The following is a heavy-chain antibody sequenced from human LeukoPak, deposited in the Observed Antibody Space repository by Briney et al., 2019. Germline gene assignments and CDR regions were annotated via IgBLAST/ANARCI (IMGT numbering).Heavy chain of an antibody. D-gene: IGHD3-16*01. V-gene: IGHV4-31*02. J-gene: IGHJ4*02. Sequence: SWVRQAPGKGLEWIGYIFYSGSTYYNPSLKSRVTISVDTSKNQFSLKLSSVTAADTAVYYCARAMIKGEYYFDYWGQGTLVTVSS. CDR2: IFYSGST. CDR3: ARAMIKGEYYFDY.